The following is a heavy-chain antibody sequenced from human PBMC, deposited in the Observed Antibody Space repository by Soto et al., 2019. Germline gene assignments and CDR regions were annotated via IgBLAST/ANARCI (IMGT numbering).Heavy chain of an antibody. CDR2: IYYSGST. Sequence: PSETLSLTCDVSGDTISTGGYAWAWIRQPPGKGLEWIGSIYYSGSTYYNPSLKSRVTISVDTSKNQFSLKLSSVTAADTAVYYCARLDSFDADYYYGMDVWGQGTTVTVSS. D-gene: IGHD3-9*01. CDR3: ARLDSFDADYYYGMDV. CDR1: GDTISTGGYA. J-gene: IGHJ6*02. V-gene: IGHV4-30-2*03.